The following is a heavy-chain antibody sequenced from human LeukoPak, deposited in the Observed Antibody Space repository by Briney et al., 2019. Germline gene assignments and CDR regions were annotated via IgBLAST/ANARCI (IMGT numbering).Heavy chain of an antibody. CDR3: ARDGRVGSSWYYYYYMDV. Sequence: ASVKVSCKASGYTFTGYYMHWVRQAPGQGLEWMGWINPNSGGTNYAQKFQGRVTITTDESTSTAYMELSSLRSEDTAVYYCARDGRVGSSWYYYYYMDVWGKGTTVTVSS. CDR2: INPNSGGT. J-gene: IGHJ6*03. V-gene: IGHV1-2*02. CDR1: GYTFTGYY. D-gene: IGHD6-13*01.